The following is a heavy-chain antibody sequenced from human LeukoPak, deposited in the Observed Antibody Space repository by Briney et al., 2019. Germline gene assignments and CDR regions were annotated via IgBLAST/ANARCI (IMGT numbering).Heavy chain of an antibody. V-gene: IGHV1-69*13. D-gene: IGHD2-2*01. CDR1: GGTFSSYA. Sequence: GASVKVSCKXSGGTFSSYAISWVRQAPGQGLEWMGGIIPIFGTANYAQKFQGRVTITADESTSTAYMELSSLRSEDTAVYYCARDDCSSTSCPVNWFDPWGQGTLVTVSS. CDR3: ARDDCSSTSCPVNWFDP. J-gene: IGHJ5*02. CDR2: IIPIFGTA.